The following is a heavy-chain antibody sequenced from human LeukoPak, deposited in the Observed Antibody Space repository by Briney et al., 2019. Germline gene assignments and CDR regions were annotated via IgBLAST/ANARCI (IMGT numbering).Heavy chain of an antibody. CDR1: GFTVSSNY. D-gene: IGHD2-2*01. Sequence: GGSLRLSCAASGFTVSSNYMSWVRPAPGEGLGWVSAISGSGGSTYYADSVKGRFTISRDNSKNTLYLQMNSLRAEDTAVYYCAKDIVVVPAATTFDYWGQGTLVTVSS. CDR2: ISGSGGST. V-gene: IGHV3-23*01. CDR3: AKDIVVVPAATTFDY. J-gene: IGHJ4*02.